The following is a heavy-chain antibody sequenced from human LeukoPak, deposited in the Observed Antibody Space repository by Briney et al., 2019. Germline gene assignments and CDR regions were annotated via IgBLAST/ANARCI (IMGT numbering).Heavy chain of an antibody. J-gene: IGHJ6*02. CDR2: IYYSGST. CDR1: GGSIRSGDYS. D-gene: IGHD4-4*01. CDR3: ARDHTETSSLNFRNYYYYGMDI. Sequence: SETLSLTSTVSGGSIRSGDYSWNWIRQHPGKGLEWIGYIYYSGSTYYNPSLTSRVTMSVDTSKNQFSLKLSSVTAADTAIYYCARDHTETSSLNFRNYYYYGMDIWGQGTTVIVSS. V-gene: IGHV4-31*03.